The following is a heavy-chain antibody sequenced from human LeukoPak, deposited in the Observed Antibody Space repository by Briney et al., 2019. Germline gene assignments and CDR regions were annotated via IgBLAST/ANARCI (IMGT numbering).Heavy chain of an antibody. CDR3: ARVSLVRGAPDYYFDY. CDR1: GGSISSGGYY. J-gene: IGHJ4*02. D-gene: IGHD3-10*01. V-gene: IGHV4-31*03. CDR2: IYYSGST. Sequence: SETLSLTCTVSGGSISSGGYYWSWIRQHPGKGLEWIGYIYYSGSTYYNPSLKSRVTISVDTSKNQFSLKLSSVTAADTAVYYCARVSLVRGAPDYYFDYWGQGTLVTVSS.